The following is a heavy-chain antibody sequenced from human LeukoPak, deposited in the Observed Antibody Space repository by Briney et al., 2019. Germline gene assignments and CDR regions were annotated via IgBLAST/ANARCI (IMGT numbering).Heavy chain of an antibody. CDR1: GFTFSSYW. V-gene: IGHV3-74*01. CDR2: INSDGSST. J-gene: IGHJ4*02. CDR3: AKDPDRFLEWLPDY. D-gene: IGHD3-3*01. Sequence: GGSLRLSCAVSGFTFSSYWMHWVRQAPGKGLVWVSGINSDGSSTTYADSVKGRFTVSRDNAKNTLYLQMNSLRAEDTAVYYCAKDPDRFLEWLPDYWGQGTLVTVSS.